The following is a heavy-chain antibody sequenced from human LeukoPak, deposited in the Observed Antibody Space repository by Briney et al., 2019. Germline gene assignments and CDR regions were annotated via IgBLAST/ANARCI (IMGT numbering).Heavy chain of an antibody. Sequence: SETLSLTCTVSGGSISGYYWSWIRQPPGKGPEYIGYIHNSGSTNCIPSLKSRVTISLDTSRNQISLELRSVTAADTAVYCCARWFCTTHCLTMDVWGKGTTVTVSS. CDR3: ARWFCTTHCLTMDV. D-gene: IGHD2-8*01. CDR1: GGSISGYY. CDR2: IHNSGST. J-gene: IGHJ6*04. V-gene: IGHV4-59*01.